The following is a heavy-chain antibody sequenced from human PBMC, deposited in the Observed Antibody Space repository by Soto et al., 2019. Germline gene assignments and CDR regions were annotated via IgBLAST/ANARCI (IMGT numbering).Heavy chain of an antibody. V-gene: IGHV4-31*03. D-gene: IGHD6-6*01. CDR3: ARVTSDSSGYWFDP. CDR1: GDSISSGAHY. CDR2: IFYSGRT. J-gene: IGHJ5*02. Sequence: QVQLQESGPGLVKPSQTLSLTCTVSGDSISSGAHYWSWIRQHPGKGLEWIGYIFYSGRTYYNPSLQSRLTISVDTSKNQFSLNLNSVTAADTAVYYCARVTSDSSGYWFDPWGQGTLVTVSS.